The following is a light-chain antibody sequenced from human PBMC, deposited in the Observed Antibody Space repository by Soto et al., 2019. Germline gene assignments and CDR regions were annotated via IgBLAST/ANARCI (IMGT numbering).Light chain of an antibody. J-gene: IGKJ1*01. CDR2: KAS. Sequence: DIQMNQSPSTLSASVGDRVTITCRASQTISSWLAWYQQKPGKAPKLLIYKASTLKSGVPSRFSGSGSGTEFTLTISSLQPDDFATYYCQHYNSYSEALGQGTKVDI. CDR3: QHYNSYSEA. V-gene: IGKV1-5*03. CDR1: QTISSW.